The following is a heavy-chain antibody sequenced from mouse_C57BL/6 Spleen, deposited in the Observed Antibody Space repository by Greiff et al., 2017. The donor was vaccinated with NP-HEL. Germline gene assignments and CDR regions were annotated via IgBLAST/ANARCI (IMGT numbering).Heavy chain of an antibody. J-gene: IGHJ3*01. D-gene: IGHD1-1*01. Sequence: VQLQQPGAELVMPGASVKLSCKASGYTFTSYWMHWVKQRPGQGLEWIGEIDPSDSYTNYNQKFKGKSTLTVDKSSSTAYMQLSSLTSEDSAVYYCARGSSSWFAYWGQGTLVTVSA. CDR1: GYTFTSYW. CDR3: ARGSSSWFAY. CDR2: IDPSDSYT. V-gene: IGHV1-69*01.